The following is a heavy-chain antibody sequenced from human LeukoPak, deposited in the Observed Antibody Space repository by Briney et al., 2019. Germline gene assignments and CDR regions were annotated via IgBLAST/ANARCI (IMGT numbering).Heavy chain of an antibody. D-gene: IGHD5-18*01. J-gene: IGHJ3*01. CDR3: ARGGQGDGYSADEAFDL. V-gene: IGHV6-1*01. Sequence: SQTLSLTCAISGDSVSSNSSWNWIRQSPSRGLEWLGRTYYRSKWYNDYVVSAKSRININPDTSKNHFSLQLNSVTPEDTAVYYCARGGQGDGYSADEAFDLWGQGTMVTVS. CDR1: GDSVSSNSS. CDR2: TYYRSKWYN.